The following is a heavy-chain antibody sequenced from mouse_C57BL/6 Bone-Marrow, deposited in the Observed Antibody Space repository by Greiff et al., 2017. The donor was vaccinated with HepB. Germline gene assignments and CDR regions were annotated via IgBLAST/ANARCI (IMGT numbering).Heavy chain of an antibody. V-gene: IGHV14-4*01. Sequence: EVKLKESGAELVRPGASVKLSCTASGFNIKDDYMHWVKQRPEQGLEWIGWIDPENGDTEYASKFQGKATITADTSSNTAYLQLSSLTSEDTAVYYCTTHYYGSSSWFAYWGQGTLVTVSA. D-gene: IGHD1-1*01. CDR2: IDPENGDT. CDR3: TTHYYGSSSWFAY. CDR1: GFNIKDDY. J-gene: IGHJ3*01.